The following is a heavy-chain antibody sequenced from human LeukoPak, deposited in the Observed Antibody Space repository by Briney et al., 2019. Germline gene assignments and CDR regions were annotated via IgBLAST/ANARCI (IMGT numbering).Heavy chain of an antibody. CDR2: INPNSGGT. D-gene: IGHD4-23*01. J-gene: IGHJ2*01. CDR3: ARAAGYGGNWYFDL. CDR1: GYTFTSYG. Sequence: ASVKVSCKASGYTFTSYGISWVRQAPGQGLKWMGWINPNSGGTNYAQKFQGWVTMTRDTSISTAYMELSRLRSDDTAVYYCARAAGYGGNWYFDLWGRGTLVTVSS. V-gene: IGHV1-2*04.